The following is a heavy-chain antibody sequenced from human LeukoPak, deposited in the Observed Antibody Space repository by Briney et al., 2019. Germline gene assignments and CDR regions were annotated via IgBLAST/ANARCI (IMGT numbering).Heavy chain of an antibody. CDR1: GYTFTSSG. CDR2: ISGYNGHT. J-gene: IGHJ4*02. D-gene: IGHD5-18*01. Sequence: ASVKVSCKASGYTFTSSGISLVRQAPGQGLEWMGWISGYNGHTNYVQKLQGRVTMTTDTSTSTAYMELRSLRSDDTAVYYCARDGYGSASDYWGQGTLVTVSS. V-gene: IGHV1-18*01. CDR3: ARDGYGSASDY.